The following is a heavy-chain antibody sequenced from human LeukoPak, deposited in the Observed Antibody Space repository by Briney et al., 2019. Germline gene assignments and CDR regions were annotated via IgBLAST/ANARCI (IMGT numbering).Heavy chain of an antibody. Sequence: GGSLRLSCAASGLTFSGSAMHWVRQASGKGLEWVGRIRSKANSYATAYAASVKGRFTISRDDSKNTAYLQMNSLKTEDTAVYYCTTYSSSWYGYWGQGTLVTVSS. J-gene: IGHJ4*02. D-gene: IGHD6-13*01. CDR1: GLTFSGSA. CDR2: IRSKANSYAT. V-gene: IGHV3-73*01. CDR3: TTYSSSWYGY.